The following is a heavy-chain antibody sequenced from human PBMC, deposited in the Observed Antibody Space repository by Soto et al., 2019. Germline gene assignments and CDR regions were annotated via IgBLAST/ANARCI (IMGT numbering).Heavy chain of an antibody. CDR2: IKPDGSAT. CDR3: ARAGYCGPGCYYHFDY. J-gene: IGHJ4*02. Sequence: EVQLVESGGGLVQPGGSLRLSCAVSGFTFGSYWMNWVRLIPGKGLEWVAYIKPDGSATYYVDSVKGRFTISRDNAKNSLYLQMNSLRVEDTSVYYCARAGYCGPGCYYHFDYWGQGTLVTVSS. D-gene: IGHD2-21*02. V-gene: IGHV3-7*01. CDR1: GFTFGSYW.